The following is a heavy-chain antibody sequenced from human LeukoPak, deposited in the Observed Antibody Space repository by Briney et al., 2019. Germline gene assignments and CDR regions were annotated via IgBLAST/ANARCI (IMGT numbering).Heavy chain of an antibody. D-gene: IGHD6-13*01. CDR1: GYSFTSYW. J-gene: IGHJ4*02. CDR3: PTLAAAGTSES. V-gene: IGHV5-51*01. Sequence: GESLKISWKGAGYSFTSYWIGWVRHMPGKGLEWMGIIYPGDSDTRYSPSFQGQVTISADKSISTAYLQWSSLKASDTAMYYCPTLAAAGTSESWGQGTLVTASS. CDR2: IYPGDSDT.